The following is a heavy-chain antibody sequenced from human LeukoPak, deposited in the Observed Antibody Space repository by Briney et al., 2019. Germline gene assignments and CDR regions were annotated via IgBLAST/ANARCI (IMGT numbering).Heavy chain of an antibody. CDR3: TSLHGDGYNKPPGYFQH. CDR2: IRSKANSYAT. V-gene: IGHV3-73*01. J-gene: IGHJ1*01. CDR1: GFTFSGSA. Sequence: GGSLRLSCAASGFTFSGSAMHWVRQASGKGLEWVGRIRSKANSYATAYAASVKGRFTISRDDSKNTAYLQMNSLKTEDTAVYYCTSLHGDGYNKPPGYFQHWGQGTLVTVSS. D-gene: IGHD5-24*01.